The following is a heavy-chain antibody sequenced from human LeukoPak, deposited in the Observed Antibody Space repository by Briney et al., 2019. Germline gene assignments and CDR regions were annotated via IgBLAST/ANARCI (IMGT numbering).Heavy chain of an antibody. V-gene: IGHV1-18*01. CDR2: ISVYNGNT. Sequence: ASVKVSCKASGYTFTRYGITWVRQAPGQGLEWMGWISVYNGNTKYAQKVQGRVTMTTDTSTSTAYMELRSLRSDDTAVFYCARGYSDYDLDYWGQGTLVTVSS. J-gene: IGHJ4*02. CDR3: ARGYSDYDLDY. D-gene: IGHD5-12*01. CDR1: GYTFTRYG.